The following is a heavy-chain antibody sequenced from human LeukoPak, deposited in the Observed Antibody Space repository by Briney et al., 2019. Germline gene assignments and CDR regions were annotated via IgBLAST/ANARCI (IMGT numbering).Heavy chain of an antibody. J-gene: IGHJ4*02. CDR2: INLSGGST. CDR3: AEPEGGYYDIRPD. CDR1: GYTFTSYH. D-gene: IGHD3-22*01. Sequence: GASVKVSCKASGYTFTSYHMHWVRQAPGQGLEWMGKINLSGGSTTYAQKFQGRVTMTRDTSTSTVYMELSSLRSEDTAVYYCAEPEGGYYDIRPDWGQGTLVTVSS. V-gene: IGHV1-46*01.